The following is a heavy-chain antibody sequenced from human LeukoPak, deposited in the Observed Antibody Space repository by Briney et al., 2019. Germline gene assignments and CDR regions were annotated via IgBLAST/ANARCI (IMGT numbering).Heavy chain of an antibody. J-gene: IGHJ2*01. CDR1: GGSFSGYY. V-gene: IGHV4-34*01. CDR2: INHSGST. Sequence: SETLSLTCAVYGGSFSGYYWSWIRQPPGKGLEWIGEINHSGSTNYNPSLKSRVTIPVDTSKNQFSLKLSSVTAADTAVYYCARGGRAYDLWGRGTLVTVSS. D-gene: IGHD2-15*01. CDR3: ARGGRAYDL.